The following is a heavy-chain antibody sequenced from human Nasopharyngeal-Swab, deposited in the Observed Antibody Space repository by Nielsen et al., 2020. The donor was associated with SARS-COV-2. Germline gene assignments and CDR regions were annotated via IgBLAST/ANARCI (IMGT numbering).Heavy chain of an antibody. D-gene: IGHD3-10*01. V-gene: IGHV4-61*01. CDR3: AFWEERYDY. CDR2: IYYSGST. Sequence: SETLSLTCTVSGGSVSSGSYYWSWIRQPPGKGLEWIGYIYYSGSTNYNPSLKSRVTISVDTSKNQFSLKLSSVTAADTAVYYCAFWEERYDYWGQGTLVTVSS. J-gene: IGHJ4*02. CDR1: GGSVSSGSYY.